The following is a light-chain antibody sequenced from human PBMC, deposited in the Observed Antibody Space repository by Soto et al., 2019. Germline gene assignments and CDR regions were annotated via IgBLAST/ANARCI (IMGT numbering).Light chain of an antibody. V-gene: IGLV2-14*01. Sequence: QSALTQPASVSGSPGQSITISCTGTSSDVGSHDYVSWYQQFPGKAPKLMISDVTKRPSGVSNRFSGSKSGNTASLTISGLQAEDEADYYCSSYTSSSTLVVFGGGTQLTVL. CDR2: DVT. CDR3: SSYTSSSTLVV. J-gene: IGLJ2*01. CDR1: SSDVGSHDY.